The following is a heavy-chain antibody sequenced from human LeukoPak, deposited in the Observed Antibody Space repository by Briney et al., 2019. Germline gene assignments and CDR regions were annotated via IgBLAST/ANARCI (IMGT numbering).Heavy chain of an antibody. D-gene: IGHD1-26*01. CDR1: GFTFSSYG. CDR2: ISYDGSNK. Sequence: GGSLRLSCAASGFTFSSYGMHWVRKAPGKGLEWAAVISYDGSNKYYADSVKGRFTISRDNSKNTLYLQMNSLRAEDTAVYYCARPSLNSGSYFDYWGQGTLVTVPS. CDR3: ARPSLNSGSYFDY. J-gene: IGHJ4*02. V-gene: IGHV3-30*03.